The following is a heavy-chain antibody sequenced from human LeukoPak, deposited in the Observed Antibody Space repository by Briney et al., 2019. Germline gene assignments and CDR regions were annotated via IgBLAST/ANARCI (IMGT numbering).Heavy chain of an antibody. Sequence: GGSLRLSCAASGFTFDEYNMHWVRQVPGKGLEWVALITGDHISTYYADSVKGRFTVSRDNNENSLYLQMSSLRIEDSALYYCAREPADGQKSFDWIFAFDSWGQGTLLTVSS. CDR1: GFTFDEYN. V-gene: IGHV3-43*02. CDR3: AREPADGQKSFDWIFAFDS. D-gene: IGHD3-9*01. CDR2: ITGDHIST. J-gene: IGHJ4*02.